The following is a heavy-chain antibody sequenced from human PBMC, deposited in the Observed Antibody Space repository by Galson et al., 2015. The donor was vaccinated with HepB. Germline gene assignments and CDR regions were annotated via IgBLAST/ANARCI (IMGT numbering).Heavy chain of an antibody. CDR3: ARPLSVAPDRGDY. CDR1: GGTFSSYT. D-gene: IGHD6-25*01. CDR2: IIPILGIA. J-gene: IGHJ4*02. Sequence: SVKVSCKASGGTFSSYTISWVRQAPGQGLEWMGRIIPILGIANYAQKFQGRVTITADKSTSTAYMELSSLRSEDTAVYYCARPLSVAPDRGDYWGQGTPVTVSS. V-gene: IGHV1-69*02.